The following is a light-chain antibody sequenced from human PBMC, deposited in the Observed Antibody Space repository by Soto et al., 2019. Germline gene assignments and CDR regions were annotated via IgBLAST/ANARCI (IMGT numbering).Light chain of an antibody. CDR3: QQRSNWPT. CDR1: QSVNSY. CDR2: GAS. J-gene: IGKJ3*01. Sequence: EIVLTQPPANLSLSPGERATLACRASQSVNSYLAWYQQKPGQAPRLLIYGASNRATGIPARFSGSGPGTDFTLTICSLEPEDFAVYYCQQRSNWPTFGPGTKVDIK. V-gene: IGKV3-11*01.